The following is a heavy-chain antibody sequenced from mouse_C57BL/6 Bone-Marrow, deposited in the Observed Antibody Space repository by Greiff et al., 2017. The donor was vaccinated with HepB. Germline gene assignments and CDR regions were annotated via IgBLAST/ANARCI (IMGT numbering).Heavy chain of an antibody. CDR2: IHPSSGYT. V-gene: IGHV1-7*01. Sequence: VQLQQSGAELAKPGASVKLSCKASGYTFTSYWMHWVKQRPGQGLEWIGYIHPSSGYTKYNQKFKDKARLTADKSSSTAYMQLSSLTYEDSAVYYCARKRRLPFAYWGQGTRGTGSA. D-gene: IGHD3-2*02. J-gene: IGHJ3*01. CDR1: GYTFTSYW. CDR3: ARKRRLPFAY.